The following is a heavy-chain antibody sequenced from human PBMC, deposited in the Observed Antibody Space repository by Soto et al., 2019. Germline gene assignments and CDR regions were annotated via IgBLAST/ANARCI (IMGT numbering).Heavy chain of an antibody. CDR2: IYASGST. CDR1: GDSISTYY. J-gene: IGHJ6*02. Sequence: SETLSLTCTVSGDSISTYYWSWIRQPAGKGLEWIGRIYASGSTNYNPSLKSRVTMSVDTSKSQFSLNLTSVTAADTAIYYCASTKIQLVIRGVQTGMDVWGQGTTVTVSS. D-gene: IGHD3-10*01. CDR3: ASTKIQLVIRGVQTGMDV. V-gene: IGHV4-4*07.